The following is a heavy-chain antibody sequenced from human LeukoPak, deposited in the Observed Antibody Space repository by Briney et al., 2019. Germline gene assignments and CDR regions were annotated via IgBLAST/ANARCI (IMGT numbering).Heavy chain of an antibody. CDR1: GFTFSSYA. V-gene: IGHV3-23*01. CDR2: ISGSGGST. D-gene: IGHD3-16*02. CDR3: AKDYDYVWGSYRSSFDF. J-gene: IGHJ4*02. Sequence: GGSLRLSCAASGFTFSSYAMSWVRQAPGKGLEWVSAISGSGGSTYYADSVKGRFTISRDNAKNSLYLQMNSLRAEDTALYYCAKDYDYVWGSYRSSFDFWGQGTLVTVSS.